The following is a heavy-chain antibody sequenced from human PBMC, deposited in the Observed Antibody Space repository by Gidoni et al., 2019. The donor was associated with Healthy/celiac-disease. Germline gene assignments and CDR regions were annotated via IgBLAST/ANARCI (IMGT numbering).Heavy chain of an antibody. CDR3: AKDRRVGATEDWYFDL. Sequence: FTISRDNSKNTLYLQMNSLRAEDTAVYYCAKDRRVGATEDWYFDLWGRGTLVTVSS. J-gene: IGHJ2*01. V-gene: IGHV3-23*01. D-gene: IGHD1-26*01.